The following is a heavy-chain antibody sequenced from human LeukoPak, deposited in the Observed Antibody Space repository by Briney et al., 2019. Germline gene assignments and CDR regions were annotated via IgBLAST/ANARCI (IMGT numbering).Heavy chain of an antibody. CDR2: INQDGSER. V-gene: IGHV3-7*02. CDR3: ASAYYDYIWGSYRSYYFDY. Sequence: GGSLRLSCAASGFTFSSYWMSWVRQAPGKGLEWVANINQDGSERYYVDSVKGRFTISRDNAKKSLYLQMNSLRAEDTAVYYCASAYYDYIWGSYRSYYFDYWGQGTLVTVSS. CDR1: GFTFSSYW. J-gene: IGHJ4*02. D-gene: IGHD3-16*02.